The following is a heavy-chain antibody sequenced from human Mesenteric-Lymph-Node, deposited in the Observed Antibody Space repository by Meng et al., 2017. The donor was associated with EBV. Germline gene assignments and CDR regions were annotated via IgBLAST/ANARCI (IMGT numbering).Heavy chain of an antibody. Sequence: QVQLQESGPGRVKPSQTLSLTCTVSGDSISSTDYYWSWVRQPPGKGLEWIGYIYYSGSRYYNPSLKSRVTISVDTSKNQFSLKLSSVTAADTAVYYCARDLSGSRNRPFDYWGQGTLVTVSS. D-gene: IGHD3-10*01. J-gene: IGHJ4*02. CDR1: GDSISSTDYY. CDR3: ARDLSGSRNRPFDY. CDR2: IYYSGSR. V-gene: IGHV4-30-4*01.